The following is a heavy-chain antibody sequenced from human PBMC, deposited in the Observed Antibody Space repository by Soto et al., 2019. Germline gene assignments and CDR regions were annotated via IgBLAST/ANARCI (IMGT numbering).Heavy chain of an antibody. CDR2: ISSSSSYI. J-gene: IGHJ6*02. D-gene: IGHD3-10*01. V-gene: IGHV3-21*01. Sequence: GGSLRLSCAASGFTFSSYSMNWVRQAPGKGLEWVSSISSSSSYIYYADSVKGRFTISRDNAKNSLYLQMNSLRAEDTAVYYCARDLLYDSGSKYYYYYGMDVWGQGTTVTVSS. CDR3: ARDLLYDSGSKYYYYYGMDV. CDR1: GFTFSSYS.